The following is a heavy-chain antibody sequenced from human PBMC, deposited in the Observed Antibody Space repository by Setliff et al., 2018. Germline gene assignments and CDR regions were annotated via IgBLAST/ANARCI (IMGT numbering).Heavy chain of an antibody. V-gene: IGHV1-46*01. CDR2: INPSGGST. CDR1: GYTFTCYY. D-gene: IGHD3-3*01. CDR3: AGTYYNFWSALDYYYYGMDV. Sequence: GASVKVSCKASGYTFTCYYMHWVRQAPGQGLEWMGIINPSGGSTSYAQKFQGRVTMTRDTSTSTVYMELSSLRSEDTAVYYCAGTYYNFWSALDYYYYGMDVWGQGTTVTVSS. J-gene: IGHJ6*02.